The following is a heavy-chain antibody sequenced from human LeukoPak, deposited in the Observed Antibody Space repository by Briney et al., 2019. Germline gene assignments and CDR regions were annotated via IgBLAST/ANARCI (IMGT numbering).Heavy chain of an antibody. CDR1: GFTVSSNY. D-gene: IGHD3-9*01. CDR2: ICSGGST. V-gene: IGHV3-66*01. Sequence: GGSLRLSCAASGFTVSSNYMSWVRQAPGKGLEWVSVICSGGSTYYADSVKGRFTISRDNSKNTLYLQMNSLRAEDTAVYYCAAPLTGYYMWESYRTMHGKDVWGQGTTVTVSS. J-gene: IGHJ6*02. CDR3: AAPLTGYYMWESYRTMHGKDV.